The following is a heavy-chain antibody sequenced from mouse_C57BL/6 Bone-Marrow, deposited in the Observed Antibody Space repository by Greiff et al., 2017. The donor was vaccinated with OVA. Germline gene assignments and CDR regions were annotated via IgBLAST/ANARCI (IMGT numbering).Heavy chain of an antibody. CDR2: ISNLAYSI. CDR1: GFTFSDYG. J-gene: IGHJ2*01. Sequence: EVKLVESGGGLVQPGGSLKLSCAASGFTFSDYGMAWVRQAPRKGPEWVAFISNLAYSIYYADTVTGRFPLSSAHAKNTLYLEMSSLRSEDTAMYDCARLTTVAWYYFDYWGQGTTLTVSS. CDR3: ARLTTVAWYYFDY. V-gene: IGHV5-15*04. D-gene: IGHD1-1*01.